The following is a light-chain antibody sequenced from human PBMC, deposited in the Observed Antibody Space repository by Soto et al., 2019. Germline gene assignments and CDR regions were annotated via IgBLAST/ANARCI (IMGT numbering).Light chain of an antibody. V-gene: IGKV3-11*01. CDR1: QSVSSY. CDR3: QQRSNWSIT. Sequence: EIGLKKSPGTLSLYTGERATLSCRASQSVSSYLAWYQQKPGQAPRLLIYDASNRATGIPARFSGSGSGTDFTLTISSLEPEDFAVYYCQQRSNWSITFGQGTRLEI. J-gene: IGKJ5*01. CDR2: DAS.